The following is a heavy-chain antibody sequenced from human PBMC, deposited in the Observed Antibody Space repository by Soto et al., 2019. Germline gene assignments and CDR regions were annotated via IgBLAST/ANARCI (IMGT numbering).Heavy chain of an antibody. V-gene: IGHV4-61*08. CDR2: IFYSGRT. CDR3: ARDLLAGFDY. J-gene: IGHJ4*02. CDR1: GASVISRAHY. D-gene: IGHD6-19*01. Sequence: LSLTFNVSGASVISRAHYWSWIRQPPGKGLEWIGYIFYSGRTNYNPSLKSQVSMSIDLSKNQFSLRLSSVTAADTAMYYCARDLLAGFDYWGQGILVTVSS.